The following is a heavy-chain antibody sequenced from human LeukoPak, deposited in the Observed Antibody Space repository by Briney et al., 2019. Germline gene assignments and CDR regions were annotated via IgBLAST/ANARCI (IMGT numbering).Heavy chain of an antibody. CDR1: GFTFSDYT. V-gene: IGHV3-21*01. CDR3: ARDGNRYYDFWSGYYYFGY. J-gene: IGHJ4*02. CDR2: ISSSSSYI. D-gene: IGHD3-3*01. Sequence: PGGSLRLSCAASGFTFSDYTMNWVRQAPGKGLEWVSSISSSSSYIYYADSVKGRFTISRDNAKNSLYLQMNSLRAEDTAVYYCARDGNRYYDFWSGYYYFGYWGQGTLVTVSS.